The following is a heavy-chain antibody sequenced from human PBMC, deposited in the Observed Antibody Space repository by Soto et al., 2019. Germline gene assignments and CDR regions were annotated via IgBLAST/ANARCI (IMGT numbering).Heavy chain of an antibody. CDR3: ASTAGTYAFDI. V-gene: IGHV1-8*01. J-gene: IGHJ3*02. CDR2: MNPNSGNT. CDR1: GYTFTSYD. D-gene: IGHD6-13*01. Sequence: ASVKVSCKASGYTFTSYDINWVRQATGQGLEWMGWMNPNSGNTGYAQKSQGRVTMTRNTSISTAYMELSSLRSEDTAVYYCASTAGTYAFDIWGQGTMVTVSS.